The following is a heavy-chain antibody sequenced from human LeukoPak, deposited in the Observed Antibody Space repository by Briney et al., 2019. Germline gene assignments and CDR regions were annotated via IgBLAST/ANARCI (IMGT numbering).Heavy chain of an antibody. J-gene: IGHJ6*02. D-gene: IGHD2-21*02. CDR2: IWYDGSNK. CDR1: GFTFSSYG. V-gene: IGHV3-33*01. Sequence: GSLRLSCAASGFTFSSYGMHWVRQAPGKGLEWVAVIWYDGSNKYYADSVKGRFTISRDNSKNTLYLQMNSLRAEDTAVYYCARGDFVVVTAILFQYYGMDVWGQGTTVTVSS. CDR3: ARGDFVVVTAILFQYYGMDV.